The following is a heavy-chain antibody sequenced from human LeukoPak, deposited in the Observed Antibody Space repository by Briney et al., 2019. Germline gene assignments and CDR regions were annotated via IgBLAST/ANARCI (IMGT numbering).Heavy chain of an antibody. J-gene: IGHJ4*02. CDR2: ISGSGGST. Sequence: GGSLRLPCAASGFTFSSYVMNWVRQAPGKGLEWVSAISGSGGSTYYADSVKGRFTISRDNSKNTLSLQMNSLRAEDTAVYYCAKGWEYAVIWGQGTLVTVSS. V-gene: IGHV3-23*01. CDR3: AKGWEYAVI. D-gene: IGHD2-21*01. CDR1: GFTFSSYV.